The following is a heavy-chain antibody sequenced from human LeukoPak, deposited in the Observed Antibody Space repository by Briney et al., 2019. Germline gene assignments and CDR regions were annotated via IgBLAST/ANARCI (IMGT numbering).Heavy chain of an antibody. V-gene: IGHV4-34*01. Sequence: QASETLSLTCAVYGGSFSGYYWSWIRQPPRKGLEWIGEINHSGSTNYNPSLKSRVTISVDTSKNQFSLKLSSVTAADTAVYYCARGPRIVATIPIFGLFDYWGQGTLVTVSS. CDR2: INHSGST. CDR1: GGSFSGYY. CDR3: ARGPRIVATIPIFGLFDY. D-gene: IGHD5-12*01. J-gene: IGHJ4*02.